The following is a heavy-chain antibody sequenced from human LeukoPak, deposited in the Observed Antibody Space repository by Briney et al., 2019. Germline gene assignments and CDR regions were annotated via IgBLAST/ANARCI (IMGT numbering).Heavy chain of an antibody. CDR2: ISYDGSNK. J-gene: IGHJ4*02. D-gene: IGHD3-10*01. Sequence: GRSLRLSCAASGFTFSSYGMHWVRQAPGKGLEWVAVISYDGSNKYYADSVKGRFTISRDNSKNTLYLQMNGLRAEDTAAYYCAKDHWFGELTYYFDYWGQGTLVTVSS. V-gene: IGHV3-30*18. CDR3: AKDHWFGELTYYFDY. CDR1: GFTFSSYG.